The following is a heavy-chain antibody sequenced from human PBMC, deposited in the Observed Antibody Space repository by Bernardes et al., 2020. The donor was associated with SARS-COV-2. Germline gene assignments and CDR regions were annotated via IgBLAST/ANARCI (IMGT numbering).Heavy chain of an antibody. V-gene: IGHV1-2*02. CDR2: MYPISGGT. CDR1: GYSFSDHY. J-gene: IGHJ4*02. CDR3: ASVTYSSGSAFDY. Sequence: ASVKVSCKASGYSFSDHYIHWVRQAPGQGLEWMGWMYPISGGTNYAQKFRGRVTMTRDKSISTAYMELNSLNSDDTAVYFCASVTYSSGSAFDYWGQGTLVIVSS. D-gene: IGHD3-22*01.